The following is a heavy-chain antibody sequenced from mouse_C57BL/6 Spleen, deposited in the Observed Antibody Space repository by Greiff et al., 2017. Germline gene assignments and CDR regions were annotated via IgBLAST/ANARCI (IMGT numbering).Heavy chain of an antibody. CDR1: LYTFTSYW. CDR3: ARAVVASYWYFDV. CDR2: IHPNSGST. Sequence: QVQLQQPGAELVKPGASVKLSCKSSLYTFTSYWMHWVKQRPGQGLEWIGMIHPNSGSTNYNEKFKSKATLTVDKSSSTAYMQLSSLTSEDSAVYYCARAVVASYWYFDVWGTGTTVTVSS. J-gene: IGHJ1*03. V-gene: IGHV1-64*01. D-gene: IGHD1-1*01.